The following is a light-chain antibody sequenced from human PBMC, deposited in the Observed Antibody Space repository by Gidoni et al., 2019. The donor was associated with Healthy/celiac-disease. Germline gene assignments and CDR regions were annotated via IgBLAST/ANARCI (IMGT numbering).Light chain of an antibody. CDR2: DAS. V-gene: IGKV3-11*01. Sequence: EIVLTQSPATLSLSPGERATLSCRASQSVSSYLAWYQQKPGQAPRILIYDASNRATGIPARFSGSGSGTDFTLTISSLEPEDFAVDYCQQTTFGPGTKVDIK. CDR1: QSVSSY. CDR3: QQTT. J-gene: IGKJ3*01.